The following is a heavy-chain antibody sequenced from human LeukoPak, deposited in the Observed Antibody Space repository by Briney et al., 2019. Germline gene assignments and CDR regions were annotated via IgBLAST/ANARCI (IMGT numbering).Heavy chain of an antibody. D-gene: IGHD5-24*01. V-gene: IGHV1-69*01. CDR3: ARRPLDGYRVDY. CDR1: GGTFSSYA. CDR2: IIPIFGTA. Sequence: SVKVSCKASGGTFSSYAISWVRQAPGQGLEWMGGIIPIFGTANYAQKFQGRVTITADESTSTAYMELSSLRSEDTAMYYCARRPLDGYRVDYWGQGTLVTVSS. J-gene: IGHJ4*02.